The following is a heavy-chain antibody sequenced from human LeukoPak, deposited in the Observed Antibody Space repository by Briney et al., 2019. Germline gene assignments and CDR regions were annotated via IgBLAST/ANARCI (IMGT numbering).Heavy chain of an antibody. CDR1: GFTFSGSV. J-gene: IGHJ4*02. V-gene: IGHV3-30*03. Sequence: GGSLGLSCAASGFTFSGSVMHWVRQPPGRRLEWVALMSFDGSIQYNADSVRGRFTISRDDSTSTLYLQMNSLRDEDTAVYYCAREGYSSGRAAAFDYWGQGTLVTVSS. CDR2: MSFDGSIQ. D-gene: IGHD6-19*01. CDR3: AREGYSSGRAAAFDY.